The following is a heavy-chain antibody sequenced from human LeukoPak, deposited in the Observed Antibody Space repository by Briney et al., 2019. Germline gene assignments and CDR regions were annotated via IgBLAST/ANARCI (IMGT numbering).Heavy chain of an antibody. J-gene: IGHJ4*02. CDR1: GFPFSSYS. CDR2: IKPDGTTK. CDR3: ARGGGFGGYYLSH. D-gene: IGHD3-22*01. Sequence: GSLRLSCAASGFPFSSYSMTWVRQAPGKGLEWVANIKPDGTTKFYVDSVKGRFTISRDNAKNTLYLQMNSLRAEGTAVYYCARGGGFGGYYLSHWGQGTLVTVSS. V-gene: IGHV3-7*01.